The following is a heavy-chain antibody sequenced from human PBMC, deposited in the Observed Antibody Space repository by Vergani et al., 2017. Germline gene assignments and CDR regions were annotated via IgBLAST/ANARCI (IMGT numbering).Heavy chain of an antibody. CDR2: IIPILGIA. V-gene: IGHV1-69*09. D-gene: IGHD3-10*01. CDR3: ARDRVVRGAYGMDV. Sequence: QLVQSGPEVKKPGSSVKVSCKASGGTFSSYAISWVRQAPGQGLEWMGRIIPILGIANYAQKFQGRVTITADKSTSTAYMELSSLRSEDTAVYYCARDRVVRGAYGMDVWGQGTTVTVSS. J-gene: IGHJ6*02. CDR1: GGTFSSYA.